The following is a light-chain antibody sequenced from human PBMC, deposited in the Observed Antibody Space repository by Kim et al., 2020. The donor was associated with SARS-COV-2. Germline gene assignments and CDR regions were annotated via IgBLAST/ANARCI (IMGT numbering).Light chain of an antibody. Sequence: DIVLTQSPGTLSLSPGERATLSCRASQSVTSSHLAWYQQKPGQAPRLLIYGTSSRATGIPDRFSGSGSGTDFGLTISRLEPEDFAVYYCQYYGDPPLWAFGQGTKVDIK. CDR1: QSVTSSH. V-gene: IGKV3-20*01. J-gene: IGKJ1*01. CDR3: QYYGDPPLWA. CDR2: GTS.